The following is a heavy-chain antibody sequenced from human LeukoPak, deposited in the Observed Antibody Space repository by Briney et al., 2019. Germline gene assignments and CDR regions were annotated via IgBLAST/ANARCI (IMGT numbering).Heavy chain of an antibody. CDR2: ISDRGDST. Sequence: GGSLRLSCAASGFTFIAYAMSWVRQAPGKGLEWVSTISDRGDSTYYADSVKGRFTISRDNSKDTVFLQLNSLRVEDTALYYCTKGTIELGVWGQGTTVTVSS. D-gene: IGHD4/OR15-4a*01. J-gene: IGHJ6*02. CDR1: GFTFIAYA. CDR3: TKGTIELGV. V-gene: IGHV3-23*01.